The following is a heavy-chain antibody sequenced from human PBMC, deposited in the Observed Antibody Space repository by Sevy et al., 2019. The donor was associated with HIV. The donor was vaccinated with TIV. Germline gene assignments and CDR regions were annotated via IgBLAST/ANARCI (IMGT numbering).Heavy chain of an antibody. CDR3: AKESSITDRRGLDY. Sequence: GGSLRLSCAASGFTFYNYGMHWVRQAPGKGLEWVTFIRYDGINEYYADSVKGRFVISRDNPKNTLYLQMNTVRAEDTAVYYCAKESSITDRRGLDYWGQGTLVTVSS. CDR1: GFTFYNYG. J-gene: IGHJ4*02. CDR2: IRYDGINE. D-gene: IGHD6-6*01. V-gene: IGHV3-30*02.